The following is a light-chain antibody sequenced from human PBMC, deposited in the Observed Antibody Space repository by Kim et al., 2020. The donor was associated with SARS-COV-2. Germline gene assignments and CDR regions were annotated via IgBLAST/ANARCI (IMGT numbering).Light chain of an antibody. J-gene: IGKJ4*01. CDR2: GAS. CDR3: QQYNNWLT. Sequence: SVSPGESATLSGRASQSVSSNLAWYQQKPGQTPRLLIYGASTRATGIPARFSGSGSGTEFTLTISSLQSEDCAVYYCQQYNNWLTFGGGTKVDIK. CDR1: QSVSSN. V-gene: IGKV3-15*01.